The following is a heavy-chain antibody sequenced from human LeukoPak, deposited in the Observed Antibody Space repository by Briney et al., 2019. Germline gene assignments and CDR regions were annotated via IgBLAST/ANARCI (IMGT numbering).Heavy chain of an antibody. CDR1: GGSISSYY. CDR2: IYYGGST. Sequence: SETLSLTCTVSGGSISSYYWSWIRQPPGKGLEWIGYIYYGGSTNYNPSLKSRVTISVDTSKNQFSLKLSSVTAADTAVHYCARGWLSNWFDPWGQGTLVTVSS. V-gene: IGHV4-59*01. J-gene: IGHJ5*02. D-gene: IGHD3-22*01. CDR3: ARGWLSNWFDP.